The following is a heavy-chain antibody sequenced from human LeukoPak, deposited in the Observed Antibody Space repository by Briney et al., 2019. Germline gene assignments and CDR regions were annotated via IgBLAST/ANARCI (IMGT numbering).Heavy chain of an antibody. J-gene: IGHJ6*03. V-gene: IGHV4-61*10. Sequence: PSQTLSLTCTVSGGSISSGSYYWSWIRQPAGKGLEWIGYIYYSGSTNYNPSLKSRVTISLDTSKNQFSLRLSSVTAADTAVYYCARGVSLRSLRFGAYYVDVWGKGTTVTVSS. CDR3: ARGVSLRSLRFGAYYVDV. CDR2: IYYSGST. CDR1: GGSISSGSYY. D-gene: IGHD3-3*01.